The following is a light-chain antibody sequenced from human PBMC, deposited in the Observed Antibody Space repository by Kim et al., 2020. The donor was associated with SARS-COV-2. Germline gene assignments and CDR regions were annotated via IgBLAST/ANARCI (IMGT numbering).Light chain of an antibody. Sequence: EIVLTQSPATLSLSPGQRATLSCRSSQSISTDLAWYQQKPDQAPRLFIYDASNRATGIPARFIGSGSGTVFTLTVSSLEPEDSAIYYCQQRNKWPRTFGQGTKVDIK. J-gene: IGKJ1*01. CDR2: DAS. CDR3: QQRNKWPRT. CDR1: QSISTD. V-gene: IGKV3-11*01.